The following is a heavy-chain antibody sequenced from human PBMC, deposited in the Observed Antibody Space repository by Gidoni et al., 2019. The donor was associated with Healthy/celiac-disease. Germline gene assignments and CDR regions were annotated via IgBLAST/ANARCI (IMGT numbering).Heavy chain of an antibody. CDR1: GYTFTSYG. CDR3: ARSPGAPLLWFGPDRYYGMDV. V-gene: IGHV1-18*04. J-gene: IGHJ6*02. D-gene: IGHD3-10*01. CDR2: ISAYNGNT. Sequence: QVQLVQSGAEVKKPGASVKVSCKASGYTFTSYGISWVRQAPRQGLEWLGWISAYNGNTNYAQKLQGRVTMTTDTSTSTAYMELRSLRSDDTAVYYCARSPGAPLLWFGPDRYYGMDVWGQGTTVTASS.